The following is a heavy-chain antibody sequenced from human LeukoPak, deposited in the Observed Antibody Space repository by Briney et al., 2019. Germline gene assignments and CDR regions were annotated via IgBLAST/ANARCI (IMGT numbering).Heavy chain of an antibody. CDR3: AKGSYYDSSGSFYFDY. CDR1: GFAFRTYA. D-gene: IGHD3-22*01. CDR2: ISGSGDKT. J-gene: IGHJ4*02. V-gene: IGHV3-23*01. Sequence: GESLRLSCAASGFAFRTYAMSWVRQAPGKGLEGVSAISGSGDKTFYAESVRGRFTISRDNSKNTLYVQVNSLGTEDTAAYYCAKGSYYDSSGSFYFDYWGQGTLVTVSS.